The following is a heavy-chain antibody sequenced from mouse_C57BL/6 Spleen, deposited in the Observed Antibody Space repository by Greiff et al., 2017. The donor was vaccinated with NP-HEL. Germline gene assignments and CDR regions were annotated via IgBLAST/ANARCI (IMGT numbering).Heavy chain of an antibody. Sequence: QVQLQQSGAELVRPGASVTLSCKASGYTFTDYEMHWVKQTPVHGLEWIGAIDPETGGTAYNQKFKGKAILTADKSSSTAYMELRSLTSEDSAVYYCTRFYDYDEDYAMDYWGQGTSVTVSS. J-gene: IGHJ4*01. CDR2: IDPETGGT. CDR3: TRFYDYDEDYAMDY. D-gene: IGHD2-4*01. CDR1: GYTFTDYE. V-gene: IGHV1-15*01.